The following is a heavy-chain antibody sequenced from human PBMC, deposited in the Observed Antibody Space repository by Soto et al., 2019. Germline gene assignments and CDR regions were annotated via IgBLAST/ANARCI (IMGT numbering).Heavy chain of an antibody. Sequence: GGSLRLSCAASGFTFSSYSMNWVRQAPGKGLEWVSYISSSSSTIYYADSVKGRFTISRDNAKNSLYLQMNSLRAEDTAVYYCARDQPGVVVVAASYYYYYYMDVWGKGTTVTVSS. CDR1: GFTFSSYS. J-gene: IGHJ6*03. CDR3: ARDQPGVVVVAASYYYYYYMDV. V-gene: IGHV3-48*01. CDR2: ISSSSSTI. D-gene: IGHD2-15*01.